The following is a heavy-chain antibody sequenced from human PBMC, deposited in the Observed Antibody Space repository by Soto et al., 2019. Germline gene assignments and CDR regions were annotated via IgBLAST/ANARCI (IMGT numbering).Heavy chain of an antibody. Sequence: PRGSLRLSCAASGFTFSSYGMHWVRQAPGKGLEWVAVIWYDGSNKYYADSVKGRFTISRDNSKNTLYLQMNSLRAEDTAVYYCARGGSYYYGSVDIWGQGTMVTVSS. J-gene: IGHJ3*02. V-gene: IGHV3-33*01. CDR2: IWYDGSNK. CDR1: GFTFSSYG. D-gene: IGHD3-10*01. CDR3: ARGGSYYYGSVDI.